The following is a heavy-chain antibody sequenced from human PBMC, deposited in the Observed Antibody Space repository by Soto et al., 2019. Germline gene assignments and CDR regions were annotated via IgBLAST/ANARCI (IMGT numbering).Heavy chain of an antibody. CDR3: ARNGILTGYYPFDY. Sequence: QVQLVQSGAEVKKPGSSVKVSWKASGGTFSSYTISWVRQAPGQGLAWMGRIIPILGIANYAQKFQGRVTITEDKSTSPVYIELSSLRSEDAAVYYCARNGILTGYYPFDYWGQGTLVTVSS. D-gene: IGHD3-9*01. CDR2: IIPILGIA. CDR1: GGTFSSYT. J-gene: IGHJ4*02. V-gene: IGHV1-69*02.